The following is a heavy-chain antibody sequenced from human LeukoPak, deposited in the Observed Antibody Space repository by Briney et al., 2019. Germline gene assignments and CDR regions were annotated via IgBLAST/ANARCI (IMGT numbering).Heavy chain of an antibody. CDR3: ARGIDAYKVAY. D-gene: IGHD5-24*01. V-gene: IGHV4-4*07. J-gene: IGHJ4*02. CDR2: IHPSGSA. CDR1: DGSINGYY. Sequence: SETLSLTCSVSDGSINGYYWNWIRQPPGGGLEWIGCIHPSGSAHYNPSLKNRVTISLDTSSNRFFLNINSVAAADTALYYCARGIDAYKVAYWGQGTLVTASS.